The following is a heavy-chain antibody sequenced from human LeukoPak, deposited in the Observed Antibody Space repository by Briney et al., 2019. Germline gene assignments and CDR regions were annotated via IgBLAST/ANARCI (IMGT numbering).Heavy chain of an antibody. CDR1: GFTFSSYD. V-gene: IGHV3-30*18. D-gene: IGHD3-10*01. CDR3: AKEGAYYYGSGTLGP. CDR2: ISYDGSTK. J-gene: IGHJ5*02. Sequence: GRSLRLSCAASGFTFSSYDMHWVRQAPGKGLEWVAIISYDGSTKYYADSVKGRFTISRDNSKNTLYLQMNSLRAEDTAVYYCAKEGAYYYGSGTLGPWGQGTLVTVSS.